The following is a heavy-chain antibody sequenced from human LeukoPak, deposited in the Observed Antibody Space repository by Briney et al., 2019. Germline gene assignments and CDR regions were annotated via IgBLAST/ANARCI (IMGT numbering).Heavy chain of an antibody. D-gene: IGHD3-16*01. J-gene: IGHJ4*02. V-gene: IGHV3-15*01. CDR1: GLTFNVAW. CDR3: ITDPSYETNN. Sequence: PGGSLRLSCAVSGLTFNVAWMSWVRQAPGKGLEWIGRIKSKTDGETTDYAAPVRGRLSISRDDSKGTLYLQMNSLKTEDTAVYYCITDPSYETNNWGQGTLVTVSS. CDR2: IKSKTDGETT.